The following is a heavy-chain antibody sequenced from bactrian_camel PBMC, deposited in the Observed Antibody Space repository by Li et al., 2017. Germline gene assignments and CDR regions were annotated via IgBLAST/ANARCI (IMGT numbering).Heavy chain of an antibody. D-gene: IGHD1*01. J-gene: IGHJ4*01. CDR1: DDTFSRSC. V-gene: IGHV3S53*01. CDR3: AASGSPCGLEYLLRRQPYSY. CDR2: LQSYGSA. Sequence: VQLVESGGGSVQNGGSLRLSCTASDDTFSRSCMGWFRQAPGKESEAVAALQSYGSASYADSVKGRFTVSLDNAKTTLYLQMDSLKPEDTGTYTCAASGSPCGLEYLLRRQPYSYWGQGTQVTVS.